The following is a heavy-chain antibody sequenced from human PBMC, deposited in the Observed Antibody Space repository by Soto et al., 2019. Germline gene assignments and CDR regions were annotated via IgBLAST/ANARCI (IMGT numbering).Heavy chain of an antibody. D-gene: IGHD2-2*02. CDR2: INHSGST. CDR1: GGSFSGYY. J-gene: IGHJ6*02. V-gene: IGHV4-34*01. Sequence: QVQLQQWGAGLLKPSETLSLTCAVYGGSFSGYYWSWIRQPPGKGLEWIGEINHSGSTNYNPSLKRRVTMSVDTSKHQFSLKLSSVTAADTAVYYCARGRAQIVVVPAAIEPYGMDVWGQGTTVTVSS. CDR3: ARGRAQIVVVPAAIEPYGMDV.